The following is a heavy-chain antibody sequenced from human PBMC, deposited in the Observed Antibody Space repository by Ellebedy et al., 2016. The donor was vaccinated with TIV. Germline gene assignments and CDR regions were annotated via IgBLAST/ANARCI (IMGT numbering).Heavy chain of an antibody. D-gene: IGHD3-10*01. CDR1: GFTFSGYG. CDR3: ARDKVVPVRITPDYNYYGMDV. CDR2: IWSDGKT. J-gene: IGHJ6*02. V-gene: IGHV3-53*01. Sequence: GESLKISXAASGFTFSGYGMSWVRQAPGKGLEWVSVIWSDGKTFYTDSVKGRFTISRDNSKNTLNLQMHNLRVEDTAVYYCARDKVVPVRITPDYNYYGMDVWGQGTTVTVSS.